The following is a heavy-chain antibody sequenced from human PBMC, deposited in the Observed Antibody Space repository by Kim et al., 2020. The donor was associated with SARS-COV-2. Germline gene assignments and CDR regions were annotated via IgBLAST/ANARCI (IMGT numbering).Heavy chain of an antibody. D-gene: IGHD5-12*01. J-gene: IGHJ6*02. V-gene: IGHV4-34*01. Sequence: SETLSLTCAVYGGSFSGYYWSWIRQPPGKGLEWIGEINHSGSTNYNPSLKSRVTISVDTSKNQFSLKLSSVTAADTAVYYCARGDGDGYRDPLYYYGMDVWGQGTTVTVSS. CDR3: ARGDGDGYRDPLYYYGMDV. CDR2: INHSGST. CDR1: GGSFSGYY.